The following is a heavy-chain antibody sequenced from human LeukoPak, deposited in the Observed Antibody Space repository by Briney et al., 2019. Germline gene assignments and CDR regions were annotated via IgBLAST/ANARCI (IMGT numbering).Heavy chain of an antibody. CDR2: IYYSGST. J-gene: IGHJ4*02. Sequence: PSETLSLTCTVSGGSISSYYWSRIRQPAGKGLEWIGRIYYSGSTNYNPSPMSRVTISVNTSNNQFALQLSSVTASDTAVDYCASMAGDSSSAMFDYGGEGSLVTVSS. CDR1: GGSISSYY. CDR3: ASMAGDSSSAMFDY. V-gene: IGHV4-4*07. D-gene: IGHD6-13*01.